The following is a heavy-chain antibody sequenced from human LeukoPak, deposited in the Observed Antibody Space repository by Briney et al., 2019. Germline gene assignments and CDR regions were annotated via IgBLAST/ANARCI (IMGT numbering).Heavy chain of an antibody. J-gene: IGHJ4*02. CDR1: GFTFSRYW. CDR2: IKSDGST. D-gene: IGHD3-9*01. Sequence: PGGSLRLSCAASGFTFSRYWMHWVRQAPGKGLVWVSRIKSDGSTNYADSVKGRFTISKDNAKNILYLQMNSLRVEDTAVYYCARDLDWLLFDYWGQGTLVTVSS. CDR3: ARDLDWLLFDY. V-gene: IGHV3-74*01.